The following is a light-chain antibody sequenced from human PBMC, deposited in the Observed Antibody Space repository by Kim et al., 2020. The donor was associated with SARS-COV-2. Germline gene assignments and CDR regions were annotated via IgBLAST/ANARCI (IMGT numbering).Light chain of an antibody. Sequence: QSALTQPASVSGSPGQSITISCTGSNSDVGGDNDVSWYQQHPGKAPKLLIYDVSNRPSGVSNRFSGSKSGNTASLTISGLQAEDEADYFCSSYTTSTTLYVFGSGTRVTV. CDR1: NSDVGGDND. V-gene: IGLV2-14*03. CDR3: SSYTTSTTLYV. J-gene: IGLJ1*01. CDR2: DVS.